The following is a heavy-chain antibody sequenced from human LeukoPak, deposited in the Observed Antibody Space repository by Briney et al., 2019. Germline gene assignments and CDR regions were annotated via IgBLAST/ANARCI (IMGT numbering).Heavy chain of an antibody. CDR3: ARGDTVHRDGYNS. D-gene: IGHD5-24*01. CDR2: IYSGGST. Sequence: GGSLRLSCAASGFTVSSNYMSWVRQAPGKGLEWVSVIYSGGSTSYADSVKGRFTISRDNSKNTLYLQMNSLRAEDTAVYYCARGDTVHRDGYNSWGQGTLVTVSS. CDR1: GFTVSSNY. V-gene: IGHV3-66*02. J-gene: IGHJ4*02.